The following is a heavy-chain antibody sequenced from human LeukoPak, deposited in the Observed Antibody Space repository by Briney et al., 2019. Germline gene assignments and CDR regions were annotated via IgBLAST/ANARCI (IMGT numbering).Heavy chain of an antibody. CDR2: IYYSGST. CDR3: ASSCGGDCYRDAFDI. V-gene: IGHV4-59*12. J-gene: IGHJ3*02. Sequence: SETLSLTCTVSGGSISSYYWSWIRQPPGKGLEWIGYIYYSGSTNYNPSLKSRVTISVDTSKNQFSLKLSSVTAADTVVYYCASSCGGDCYRDAFDIWGQGTMVTVSS. CDR1: GGSISSYY. D-gene: IGHD2-21*02.